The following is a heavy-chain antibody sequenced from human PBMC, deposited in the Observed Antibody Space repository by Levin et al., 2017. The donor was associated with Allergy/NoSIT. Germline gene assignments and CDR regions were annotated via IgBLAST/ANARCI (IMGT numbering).Heavy chain of an antibody. CDR2: IIPIFGTA. V-gene: IGHV1-69*06. CDR3: ARAVWQQRTVPLPDY. Sequence: GASVKVSCKASGGTFSSYAISWVRQAPGQGLEWMGGIIPIFGTANYAQKFQGRVTITADKSTSTAYMELSSLRSEDTAVYYCARAVWQQRTVPLPDYWGQGTLVTVSS. J-gene: IGHJ4*02. D-gene: IGHD6-13*01. CDR1: GGTFSSYA.